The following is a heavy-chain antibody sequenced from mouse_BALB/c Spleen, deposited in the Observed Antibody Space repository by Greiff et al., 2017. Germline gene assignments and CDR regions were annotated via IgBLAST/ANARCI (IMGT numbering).Heavy chain of an antibody. V-gene: IGHV3-8*02. CDR1: GDSITSGY. CDR3: ASPSLYYDYAYWYFDV. CDR2: ISYSGST. D-gene: IGHD2-4*01. Sequence: EVQRVESGPSLVKPSQTLSLTCSVTGDSITSGYWNWIRKFPGNKLEYMGYISYSGSTYYNPSLKSRISITRDTSKNQYYLQLNSVTTEDTATYYCASPSLYYDYAYWYFDVWGAGTTVTVSS. J-gene: IGHJ1*01.